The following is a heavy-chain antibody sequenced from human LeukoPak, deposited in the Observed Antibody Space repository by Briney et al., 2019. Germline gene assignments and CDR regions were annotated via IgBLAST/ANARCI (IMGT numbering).Heavy chain of an antibody. J-gene: IGHJ4*02. V-gene: IGHV3-23*01. D-gene: IGHD1-26*01. CDR2: ITGSDGGT. CDR3: AKDLFSSGSYHAIIDY. CDR1: GYTFSTHA. Sequence: GGSLTLSCAASGYTFSTHAMSWVRQAPGKGPEWVSGITGSDGGTYYADSVKGRFTISRDNSKNTVYVQMSSLRAEDTAVYYCAKDLFSSGSYHAIIDYWGQGTLVTVSS.